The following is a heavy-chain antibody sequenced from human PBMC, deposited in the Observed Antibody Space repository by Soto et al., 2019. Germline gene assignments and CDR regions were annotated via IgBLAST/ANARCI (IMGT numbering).Heavy chain of an antibody. CDR3: AHSIYCSSTSCYAWDYYMDV. J-gene: IGHJ6*03. CDR1: GFSLSTSGVG. D-gene: IGHD2-2*01. V-gene: IGHV2-5*02. Sequence: SGPTLVNPTQTLTLTCTFSGFSLSTSGVGVGWIRQPPGKALEWLALIYWDDDKRYSPSLKSRLTITKDTSKNQVVLTMTNMDPVDTATYYCAHSIYCSSTSCYAWDYYMDVWGKGTTVTVSS. CDR2: IYWDDDK.